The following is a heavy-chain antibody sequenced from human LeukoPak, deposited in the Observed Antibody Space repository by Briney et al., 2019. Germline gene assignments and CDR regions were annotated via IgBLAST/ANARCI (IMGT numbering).Heavy chain of an antibody. V-gene: IGHV4-61*02. CDR1: GGSISSGSYY. Sequence: TLSLTCTVSGGSISSGSYYWSWIRQPAGKGLEWIGRIYTSGSTNYNPSLKSRVTISVDTSKNQFSLKLSSVTAAGTAVYYCARAEGYDILTPDCDWGQGTLVTVSS. D-gene: IGHD3-9*01. CDR3: ARAEGYDILTPDCD. J-gene: IGHJ4*02. CDR2: IYTSGST.